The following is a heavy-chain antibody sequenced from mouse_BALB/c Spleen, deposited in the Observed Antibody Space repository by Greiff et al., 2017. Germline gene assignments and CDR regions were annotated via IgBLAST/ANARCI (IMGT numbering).Heavy chain of an antibody. Sequence: QVQLQQPGAELVMPGASVKMSCKVSGYTFTDYWMHWVKQRPGQGLEWLGAIDTSDSNTSYNQKFKGKATLTVDESSSTSFMQLSRLTSEDSAVYYAGRNWDRYFDVWGAGTTVTVSS. CDR1: GYTFTDYW. D-gene: IGHD4-1*01. CDR2: IDTSDSNT. J-gene: IGHJ1*01. V-gene: IGHV1-69*01. CDR3: GRNWDRYFDV.